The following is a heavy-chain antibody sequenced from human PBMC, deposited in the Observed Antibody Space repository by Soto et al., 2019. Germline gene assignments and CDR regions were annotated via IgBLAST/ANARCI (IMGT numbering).Heavy chain of an antibody. Sequence: SETLSLTCTVSGGSISSSSYYWGWIRQPPGKGLEWIGSIYYSGSTYYNPSLKSRVTISVDTSKNQFSLKLSSVTAADTAVYYCASPTRLYYDSSGYPGPAFDIWGQGTMVTVSS. D-gene: IGHD3-22*01. J-gene: IGHJ3*02. CDR2: IYYSGST. CDR1: GGSISSSSYY. V-gene: IGHV4-39*01. CDR3: ASPTRLYYDSSGYPGPAFDI.